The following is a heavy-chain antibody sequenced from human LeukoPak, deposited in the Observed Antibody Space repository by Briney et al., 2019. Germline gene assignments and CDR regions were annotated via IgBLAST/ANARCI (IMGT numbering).Heavy chain of an antibody. CDR1: GFTFSSYG. Sequence: GGSLRLSCAASGFTFSSYGMHWVRQAPGKGLEWVAFILYDGSKKYYADSVKGRFTISRDNSKNTLYLQMNSLRAEDTAVYYCARDKHGYGAFDYWGQGTLVTVSS. D-gene: IGHD4-17*01. J-gene: IGHJ4*02. V-gene: IGHV3-30*02. CDR2: ILYDGSKK. CDR3: ARDKHGYGAFDY.